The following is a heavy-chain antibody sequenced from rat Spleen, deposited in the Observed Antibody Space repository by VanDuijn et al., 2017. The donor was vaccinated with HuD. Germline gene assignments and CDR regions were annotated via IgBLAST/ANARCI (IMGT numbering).Heavy chain of an antibody. V-gene: IGHV5-29*01. D-gene: IGHD1-11*01. Sequence: EVQLVESGGGLVQPGRSLKLSCAASGFTFRNYGMAWVRQAPTKGLEWVATIAFDGIGTYYRDSVKGRFTISRDNEKITLYLQMDSLRSEDTATYYCATDYFGGYVLDAWGQGTSVTVSS. CDR3: ATDYFGGYVLDA. CDR2: IAFDGIGT. CDR1: GFTFRNYG. J-gene: IGHJ4*01.